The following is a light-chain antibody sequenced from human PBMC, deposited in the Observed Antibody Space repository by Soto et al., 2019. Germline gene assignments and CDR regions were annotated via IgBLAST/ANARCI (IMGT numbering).Light chain of an antibody. J-gene: IGKJ1*01. CDR1: QGIRDA. CDR3: LQHNSYPQT. Sequence: DIQMTQSPSSLSASVGDRVTITCRASQGIRDALGWYQQKPGTAPKRLIYAASRLQSGVPSRFSGSGSGTEFTRTISSLQPEDFATYYCLQHNSYPQTFGQGTKLEIK. V-gene: IGKV1-17*01. CDR2: AAS.